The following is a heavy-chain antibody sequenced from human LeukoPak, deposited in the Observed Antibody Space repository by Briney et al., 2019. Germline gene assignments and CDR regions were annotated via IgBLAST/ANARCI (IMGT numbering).Heavy chain of an antibody. CDR2: INPNTGGT. CDR3: ARSGFGHYYCSWSYIMVGY. V-gene: IGHV1-2*02. Sequence: ASVKVSCKASGYTFTGYYMHWVRQAHGQGQEWMGWINPNTGGTNSAQKFQGRVTITRDRYISTDYMELRRLKDEDTAVYYCARSGFGHYYCSWSYIMVGYWVQGTLVTVSS. D-gene: IGHD3-10*01. CDR1: GYTFTGYY. J-gene: IGHJ4*02.